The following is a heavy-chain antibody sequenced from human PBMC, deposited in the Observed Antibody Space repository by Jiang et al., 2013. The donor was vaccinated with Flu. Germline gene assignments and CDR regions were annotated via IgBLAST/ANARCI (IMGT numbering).Heavy chain of an antibody. J-gene: IGHJ2*01. V-gene: IGHV4-39*01. Sequence: GPGLVKPSETLSLTCTVSGGSISSSSNYWGWVRQPPGKGLEWIGSISYSGSTYYNPSLKSRATISVDTSNNQFSLKLSSVTAADTAVYYCARILGYCGRTSCSYWYFDLGVGRATLVTVSS. CDR3: ARILGYCGRTSCSYWYFDL. CDR2: ISYSGST. CDR1: GGSISSSSNY. D-gene: IGHD2-2*01.